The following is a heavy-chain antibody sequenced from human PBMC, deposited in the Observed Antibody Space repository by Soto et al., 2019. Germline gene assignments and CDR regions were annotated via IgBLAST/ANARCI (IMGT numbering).Heavy chain of an antibody. CDR2: LYYGRSA. Sequence: QVQLQESGPGLVKPSETLSLTCAVSGDSISSYYCLWIRQPPGKGLESIGYLYYGRSANYNPSLKSRATLSVDTSTNQCSLTLSSMTAADTAVYYCALRSMAVVPEYWGQGTLVTVSS. V-gene: IGHV4-59*01. CDR3: ALRSMAVVPEY. J-gene: IGHJ4*02. D-gene: IGHD3-22*01. CDR1: GDSISSYY.